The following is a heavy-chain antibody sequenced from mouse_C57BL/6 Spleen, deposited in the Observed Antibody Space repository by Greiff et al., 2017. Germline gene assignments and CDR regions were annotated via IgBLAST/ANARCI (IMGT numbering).Heavy chain of an antibody. D-gene: IGHD2-5*01. CDR3: AIRGIVTTIFDY. V-gene: IGHV1-74*01. CDR1: GYTFTSYW. J-gene: IGHJ2*01. CDR2: IHPSDSDT. Sequence: QVQLKQPGAELVKPGASVKVSCKASGYTFTSYWMHWVKQRPGQGLEWIGRIHPSDSDTNYNQKFKGKATLTVDKSSSTAYMQLSSLTSEDSAVYYCAIRGIVTTIFDYWGQGTTLTVSS.